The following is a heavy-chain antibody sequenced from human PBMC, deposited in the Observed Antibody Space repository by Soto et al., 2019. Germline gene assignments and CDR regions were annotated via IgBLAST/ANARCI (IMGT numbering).Heavy chain of an antibody. J-gene: IGHJ4*02. V-gene: IGHV1-46*01. CDR2: INPTGGST. CDR3: ARHLAAGEV. CDR1: GYTFINYY. Sequence: ASVKVACKASGYTFINYYIHWVRQATGHGLEWMAIINPTGGSTNYAQKFQGRLTLTMDTSTSTVYMELSSLTSEDTAMYYCARHLAAGEVWGQGTLVTVAS. D-gene: IGHD6-19*01.